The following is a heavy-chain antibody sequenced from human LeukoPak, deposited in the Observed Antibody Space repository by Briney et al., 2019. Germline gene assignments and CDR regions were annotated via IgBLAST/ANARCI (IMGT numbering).Heavy chain of an antibody. CDR1: GDSVSSNTAA. J-gene: IGHJ4*01. CDR2: TYYRSKWYN. V-gene: IGHV6-1*01. D-gene: IGHD1-26*01. CDR3: ARTAIGGNYFDY. Sequence: SQTLSLTCAISGDSVSSNTAAWNWIRQSPSRGLEWLGRTYYRSKWYNDYAVSVKSRVTINPDTSKNQFSLQLNSVTPEDTAMYYCARTAIGGNYFDYWGQEPWSPSPQ.